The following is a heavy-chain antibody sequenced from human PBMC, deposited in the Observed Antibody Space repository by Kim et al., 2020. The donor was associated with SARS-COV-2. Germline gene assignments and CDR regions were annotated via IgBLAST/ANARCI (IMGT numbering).Heavy chain of an antibody. CDR3: AREGYSGYGTYAFDI. Sequence: GGSLRLSCAASGFTFSSYSMNWVRQAPGKGLEWVSSISSSSSYIYYADSVKGRFTISRDNAKNSLYLQMNSLRAEDTAVYYCAREGYSGYGTYAFDIWGQGTMVTVSS. D-gene: IGHD5-12*01. CDR1: GFTFSSYS. CDR2: ISSSSSYI. V-gene: IGHV3-21*04. J-gene: IGHJ3*02.